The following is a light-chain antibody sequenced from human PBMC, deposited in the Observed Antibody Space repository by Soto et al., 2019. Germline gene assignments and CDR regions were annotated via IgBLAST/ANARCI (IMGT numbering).Light chain of an antibody. CDR1: QSISVH. CDR3: QQSYITPYT. V-gene: IGKV1-39*01. Sequence: DIQMTQSPSSLSASVRDTVTITCRASQSISVHLTWYQQKPGEVPKLLIYAASNLHSGVPSRFSGSGSETDFALTISSLQPEDFATYYCQQSYITPYTFGQGTRLEIK. J-gene: IGKJ2*01. CDR2: AAS.